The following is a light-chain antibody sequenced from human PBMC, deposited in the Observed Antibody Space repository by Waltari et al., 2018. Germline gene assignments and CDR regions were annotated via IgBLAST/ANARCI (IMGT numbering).Light chain of an antibody. J-gene: IGKJ4*01. V-gene: IGKV1-NL1*01. Sequence: DIQMTQSPSSLSASVGDRVTITCRASQGISNSLAWYQQKPGKAPKLLRYAASRLESGVPSRFSGSGSGADYTLTSSSLQPEDVATYYCQQYYSTPSFGGGTKVEIK. CDR1: QGISNS. CDR3: QQYYSTPS. CDR2: AAS.